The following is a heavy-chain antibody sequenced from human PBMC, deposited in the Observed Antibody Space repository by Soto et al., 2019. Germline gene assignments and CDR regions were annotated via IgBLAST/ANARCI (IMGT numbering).Heavy chain of an antibody. J-gene: IGHJ5*01. D-gene: IGHD3-10*01. CDR3: AAGDYSGSGTYYNGWFDS. CDR2: IYYSGST. CDR1: GGSFSSSIYY. V-gene: IGHV4-39*01. Sequence: SATRSLTCTVSGGSFSSSIYYWGWIRQPPRKGLEGIGSIYYSGSTYYNPSLKSRVTISLDTSKNQFSLRLNSVTAADAALYYCAAGDYSGSGTYYNGWFDSWGQGTLVTVSS.